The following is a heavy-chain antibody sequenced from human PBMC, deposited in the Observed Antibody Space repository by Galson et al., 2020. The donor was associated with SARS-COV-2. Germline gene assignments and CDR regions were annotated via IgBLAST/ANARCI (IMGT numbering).Heavy chain of an antibody. CDR3: AREHASEKHWLLQYNGMDV. CDR1: GFTFSSYA. CDR2: ISYDGSNK. J-gene: IGHJ6*02. V-gene: IGHV3-30*04. Sequence: GESLKISCAASGFTFSSYAMHWVRQAPGKGLEWVAVISYDGSNKYYADSVKGRLTISRDNAKNSLYLQMNSLRAEDTAVYFCAREHASEKHWLLQYNGMDVWGQGTTVTVS. D-gene: IGHD3-22*01.